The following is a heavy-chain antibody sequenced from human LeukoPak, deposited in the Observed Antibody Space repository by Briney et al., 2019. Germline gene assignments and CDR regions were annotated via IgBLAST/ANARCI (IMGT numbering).Heavy chain of an antibody. Sequence: SQTLSLTCTVSGGSFSSGGYYWSWIRQHPGKGLEWIGYIFYSGTTYYNPSLKSRVIISVDASKNQFSLKLSSVTAADTAVYYCARSSRDRGGVWFDPWGQGTLVTVSS. V-gene: IGHV4-31*03. D-gene: IGHD3-16*01. CDR2: IFYSGTT. CDR3: ARSSRDRGGVWFDP. J-gene: IGHJ5*02. CDR1: GGSFSSGGYY.